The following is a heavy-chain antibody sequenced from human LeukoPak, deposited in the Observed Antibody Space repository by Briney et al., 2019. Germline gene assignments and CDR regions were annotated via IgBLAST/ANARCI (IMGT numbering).Heavy chain of an antibody. CDR2: ISYDGSNK. J-gene: IGHJ4*02. Sequence: PGGSLRLSCAASGFTFSSYVMHWVRQAPGKGLEWVAVISYDGSNKYYADSVKGRFTISRDNSKNTLYLQMNSLRAEDTAVYYCARGSYDILTGYPYYFDYWGQGTLVTVSS. CDR3: ARGSYDILTGYPYYFDY. CDR1: GFTFSSYV. D-gene: IGHD3-9*01. V-gene: IGHV3-30*04.